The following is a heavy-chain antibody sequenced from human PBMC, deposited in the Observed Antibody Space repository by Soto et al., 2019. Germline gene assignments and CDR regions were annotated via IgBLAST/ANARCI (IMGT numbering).Heavy chain of an antibody. D-gene: IGHD3-9*01. V-gene: IGHV4-31*03. CDR1: GGSISSGGYY. CDR2: IYYSGST. CDR3: ARDVAGYYDILTGYYKRSHAFDI. Sequence: SETLSLTCTVSGGSISSGGYYWSWIRQHPGKGLEWIGYIYYSGSTYYNPSLKSRVTISVDTSKNQFSLKLSSVTAADTAVYYCARDVAGYYDILTGYYKRSHAFDIWGQGTMVTVS. J-gene: IGHJ3*02.